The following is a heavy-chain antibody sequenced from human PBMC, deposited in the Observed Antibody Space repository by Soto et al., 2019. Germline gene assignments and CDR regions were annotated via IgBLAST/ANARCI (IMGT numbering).Heavy chain of an antibody. J-gene: IGHJ6*02. CDR1: GYMFTGYH. Sequence: QVQLVQSGAEVKKPGASVKVSCKASGYMFTGYHIHWVRQAPGQGLEWMGWINPNSGGTNYGQEFQGRVTMTSDVSISTAYMELTRLRTDDTAVYYCAREVTNIRGARVYGMDVWGQGTTVTVS. D-gene: IGHD3-10*01. CDR3: AREVTNIRGARVYGMDV. V-gene: IGHV1-2*02. CDR2: INPNSGGT.